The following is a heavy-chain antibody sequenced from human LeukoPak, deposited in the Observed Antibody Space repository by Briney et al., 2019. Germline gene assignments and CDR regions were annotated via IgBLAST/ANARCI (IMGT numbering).Heavy chain of an antibody. CDR3: ARDIGGSYYGSGSYYKGAFDY. CDR1: GFTFSSYA. V-gene: IGHV3-30*04. D-gene: IGHD3-10*01. Sequence: GGSLRLSCAASGFTFSSYAMHWVRQAPGKGLEWVAVISYDGSNKYYADSVKGRFTISRDNSKNTLYLQMNSLRAEDTAVYYCARDIGGSYYGSGSYYKGAFDYWGQGTLVTVSS. J-gene: IGHJ4*02. CDR2: ISYDGSNK.